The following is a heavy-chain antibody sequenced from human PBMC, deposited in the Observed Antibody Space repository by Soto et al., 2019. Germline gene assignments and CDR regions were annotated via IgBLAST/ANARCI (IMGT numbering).Heavy chain of an antibody. V-gene: IGHV3-30*18. J-gene: IGHJ4*02. Sequence: QVQLVESGGGVVQPGRSLRLSCAASGFTFSSYGMHWVRQAPGKGLEWVAVISYDGSNKYYADSVKGRFTISRDKSKNTLYLQMTSLRAEDTAVYYCAKELLRGYCSGGSCYGFDYWGQGTLVTVSS. CDR3: AKELLRGYCSGGSCYGFDY. CDR2: ISYDGSNK. D-gene: IGHD2-15*01. CDR1: GFTFSSYG.